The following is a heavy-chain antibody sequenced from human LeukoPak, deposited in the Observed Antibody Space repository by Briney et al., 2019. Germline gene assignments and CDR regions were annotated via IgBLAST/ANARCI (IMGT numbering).Heavy chain of an antibody. D-gene: IGHD3-10*01. V-gene: IGHV3-7*04. CDR1: GSTLSRYW. J-gene: IGHJ4*02. CDR2: IKHDGSEK. CDR3: ARDRDYYNYFEY. Sequence: GGSLRLSCAASGSTLSRYWMSWVRQAPGKGLEWVANIKHDGSEKYYVDSVKGRFTISRDNAKNSLYLQMNSLRGEDTAVYYCARDRDYYNYFEYWGQGTLVTVSS.